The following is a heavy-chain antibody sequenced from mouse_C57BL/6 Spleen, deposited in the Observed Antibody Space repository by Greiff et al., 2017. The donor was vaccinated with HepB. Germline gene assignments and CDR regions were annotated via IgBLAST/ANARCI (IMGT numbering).Heavy chain of an antibody. D-gene: IGHD1-1*01. Sequence: QAKLKNLGADLVIPGASVNLSSKASGYTFPTSGRPGGKQRPGQGLEWIGEIDPPDSYTNYNQKFKGKSTLTVDKSSSTAYMQLSSLTSEDSAVYYCARGGNYGSFLDYWGQGTTLTVSS. CDR1: GYTFPTSG. CDR2: IDPPDSYT. CDR3: ARGGNYGSFLDY. J-gene: IGHJ2*01. V-gene: IGHV1-69*01.